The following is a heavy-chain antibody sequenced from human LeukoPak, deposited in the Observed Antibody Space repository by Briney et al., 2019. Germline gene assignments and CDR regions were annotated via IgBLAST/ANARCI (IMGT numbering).Heavy chain of an antibody. J-gene: IGHJ4*02. CDR1: GFTFSSYS. V-gene: IGHV3-21*01. CDR2: ISSSSSYI. Sequence: GGSLRLSCAASGFTFSSYSMNWVRQAPGKGLEWVSSISSSSSYIYYADSVKGRFTISRDNAKNSLCLQMNSLRAEDTAVYYCARRQGGSWSKREYYFGYWGQGTLVTVSS. D-gene: IGHD6-13*01. CDR3: ARRQGGSWSKREYYFGY.